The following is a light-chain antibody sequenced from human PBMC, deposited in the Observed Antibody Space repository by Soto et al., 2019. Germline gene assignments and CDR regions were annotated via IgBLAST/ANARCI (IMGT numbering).Light chain of an antibody. CDR3: CSYAGSSSHVV. CDR1: SSDVGSYHL. V-gene: IGLV2-23*01. J-gene: IGLJ2*01. CDR2: EGS. Sequence: QSALTQPASVSGSPGQSITISCTGTSSDVGSYHLVSWYQQHPGKAPKLMIYEGSKRPSGVSNRFSGSKSGNTASLTISGLQAEDEADYYCCSYAGSSSHVVFGGGTQLTVL.